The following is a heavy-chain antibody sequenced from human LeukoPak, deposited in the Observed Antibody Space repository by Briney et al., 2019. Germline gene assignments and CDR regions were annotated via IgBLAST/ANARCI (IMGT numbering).Heavy chain of an antibody. CDR2: ISSSSFKI. J-gene: IGHJ6*03. V-gene: IGHV3-48*04. Sequence: GGSLRLSCAASEFTFVRYAMNWVRQAPGKGLEWVSYISSSSFKIGYADSVKGRFTISRDNSKNSLYLQMDSLRVEDTAVYYCVRDPSYGSSWYYYMDVWGKGTTVTISS. D-gene: IGHD6-13*01. CDR3: VRDPSYGSSWYYYMDV. CDR1: EFTFVRYA.